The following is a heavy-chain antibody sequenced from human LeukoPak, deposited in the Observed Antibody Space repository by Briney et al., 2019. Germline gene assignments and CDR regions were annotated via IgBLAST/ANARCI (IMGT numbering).Heavy chain of an antibody. V-gene: IGHV3-73*01. D-gene: IGHD6-19*01. CDR1: GFTFSGSA. CDR3: TRLTAGSIAVAGPFDFDY. CDR2: IRSKANSYAT. J-gene: IGHJ4*02. Sequence: PGGSLRLSCAASGFTFSGSAMLWVRQASGKGLEWVGRIRSKANSYATAYAASVKGRFTISRDDSKNTAYLQMNSLKTEDTAVYYCTRLTAGSIAVAGPFDFDYWGQGTLVTVSS.